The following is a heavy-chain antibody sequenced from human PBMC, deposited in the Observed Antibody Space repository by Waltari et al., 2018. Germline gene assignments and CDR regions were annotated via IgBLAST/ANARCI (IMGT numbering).Heavy chain of an antibody. Sequence: EVQLLESGGGLVQPGGSLRLSCAASGFTFRSYAMSWVRQAPGKGLEWVSDISGSGGSTYYADSVKGRFTISRDNSKNTLYLQMNSLRAEDTAVYYCAKLGDNYDSSGYFDYWGQGTLVTVSS. CDR3: AKLGDNYDSSGYFDY. CDR2: ISGSGGST. J-gene: IGHJ4*02. CDR1: GFTFRSYA. D-gene: IGHD3-22*01. V-gene: IGHV3-23*01.